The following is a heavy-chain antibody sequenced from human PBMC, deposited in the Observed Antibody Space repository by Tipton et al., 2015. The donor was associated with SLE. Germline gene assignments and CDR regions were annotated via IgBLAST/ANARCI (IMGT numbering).Heavy chain of an antibody. CDR1: GGSFSGYY. CDR2: INHSGST. V-gene: IGHV4-34*01. Sequence: LRLSCAVYGGSFSGYYWSWIRQPPGKGLEWIGEINHSGSTNYNPSLKSRVTISVDTSKNQFSLKLSSVTAADTAVYYCAREAPTGNYDFWSGYYESGDYYYMDVWGKGTTVTVSS. D-gene: IGHD3-3*01. CDR3: AREAPTGNYDFWSGYYESGDYYYMDV. J-gene: IGHJ6*03.